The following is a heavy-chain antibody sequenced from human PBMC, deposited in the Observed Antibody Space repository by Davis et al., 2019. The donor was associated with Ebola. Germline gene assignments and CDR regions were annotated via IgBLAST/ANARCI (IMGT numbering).Heavy chain of an antibody. V-gene: IGHV3-21*01. CDR3: ARGSSVVVVAAIFWRLCGESYWVDA. J-gene: IGHJ5*02. CDR2: ISSSSSYI. Sequence: GESLKTPCAAPGFTFSSYSMNWVRQPPGQGLEWVSSISSSSSYIYYADSVKDRFTLSRDNAKNSLYLQMNSLRAEDTAVYYWARGSSVVVVAAIFWRLCGESYWVDAWGQGTLVTVSS. D-gene: IGHD2-15*01. CDR1: GFTFSSYS.